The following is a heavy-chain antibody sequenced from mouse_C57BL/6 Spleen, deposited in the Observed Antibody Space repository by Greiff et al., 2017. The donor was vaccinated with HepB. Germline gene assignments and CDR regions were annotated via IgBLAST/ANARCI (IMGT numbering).Heavy chain of an antibody. Sequence: VQLQQSGTALVKPGASVKLSCKASGYTFTSYWMHWVKQRPGQGLEWIGNINPSNGGTNYNEKFKSKATLTVDKSSSTAYMQLSSLTSEDSAVYYCARAYYDYDGGRENYYAMDYWGQGTSVTVSS. V-gene: IGHV1-53*01. J-gene: IGHJ4*01. CDR1: GYTFTSYW. D-gene: IGHD2-4*01. CDR3: ARAYYDYDGGRENYYAMDY. CDR2: INPSNGGT.